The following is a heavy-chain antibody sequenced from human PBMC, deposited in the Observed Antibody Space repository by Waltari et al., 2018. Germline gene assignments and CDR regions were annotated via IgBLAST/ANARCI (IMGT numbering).Heavy chain of an antibody. CDR2: IYYGGSS. V-gene: IGHV4-39*01. CDR3: ARLDSPMVRGVLFDY. D-gene: IGHD3-10*01. J-gene: IGHJ4*02. CDR1: GGSISRSSYY. Sequence: QLQLQASGPGLVKPSETLSLTCTVSGGSISRSSYYWAWIRQTPAKGLEWIGNIYYGGSSYYNPSLKGRVTISVDTFKNQFSRKVNSVTAADTAVYFCARLDSPMVRGVLFDYWGRGSLVTVSS.